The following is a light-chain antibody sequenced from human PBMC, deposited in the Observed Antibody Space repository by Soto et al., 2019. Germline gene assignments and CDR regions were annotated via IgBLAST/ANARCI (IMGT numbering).Light chain of an antibody. Sequence: QSALTQPASVYGSPGQSITISCTGTSSDVGGYKYVSWYQHHPGKAPKLMIYEVSNRPSGVSNRFSGSKSGNTASLTISGLQAEDEADYYCSSYTTSSTWVFGGGTKLTVL. CDR2: EVS. J-gene: IGLJ3*02. CDR1: SSDVGGYKY. CDR3: SSYTTSSTWV. V-gene: IGLV2-14*01.